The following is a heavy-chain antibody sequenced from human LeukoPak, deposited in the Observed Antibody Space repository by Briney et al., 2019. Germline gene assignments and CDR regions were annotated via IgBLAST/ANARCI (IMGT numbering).Heavy chain of an antibody. Sequence: GGSLRLFCAASGFTFDVYAMHWVRQARGKGLEWGSGISWNSGSIGYAASVKGRFTISRDNAKNSLYLQMNSLRAEDTALYYCAKDIHGLLTGPLSYFDYWGQGTLVTVSS. CDR2: ISWNSGSI. CDR3: AKDIHGLLTGPLSYFDY. J-gene: IGHJ4*02. V-gene: IGHV3-9*01. CDR1: GFTFDVYA. D-gene: IGHD3-9*01.